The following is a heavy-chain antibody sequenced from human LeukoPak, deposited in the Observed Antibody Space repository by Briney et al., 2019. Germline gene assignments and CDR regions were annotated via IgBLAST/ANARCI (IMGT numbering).Heavy chain of an antibody. Sequence: GGSLRLSCAASGFTFSNAWMSWVRQAPGKGLEWVGRIKSRTDGGTTDYAAPVKGRFTISRDDSKNTLYLQMHSLKIEDTAVYYCATVKGGSYPWGYWGQGTLVTVSS. CDR1: GFTFSNAW. V-gene: IGHV3-15*01. D-gene: IGHD1-26*01. CDR2: IKSRTDGGTT. CDR3: ATVKGGSYPWGY. J-gene: IGHJ4*02.